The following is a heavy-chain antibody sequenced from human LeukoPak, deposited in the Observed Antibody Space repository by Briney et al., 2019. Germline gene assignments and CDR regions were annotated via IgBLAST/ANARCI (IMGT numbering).Heavy chain of an antibody. J-gene: IGHJ4*02. CDR1: GPNFDDSA. V-gene: IGHV3-43*02. CDR3: AKESGKFDY. CDR2: ISADGGST. Sequence: GSLRLSCVASGPNFDDSAMHWLRQAPGKGLEWVSLISADGGSTFSADSVKGRFSISRDNSKNSLYLQMNSLRSEDTAMYYCAKESGKFDYWGQGTLVAVSS.